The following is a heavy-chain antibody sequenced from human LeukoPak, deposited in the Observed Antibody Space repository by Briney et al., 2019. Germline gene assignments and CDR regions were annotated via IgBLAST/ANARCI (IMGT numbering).Heavy chain of an antibody. V-gene: IGHV5-10-1*01. Sequence: GESLKISCKGSGYSFTSYWISWVRQMPGKGLEWMGRIDPSDSYTNYSPSFQGHVTISADKSISTAYLQWSSLKASDTAMYYCARQGYYDILTGYYDAFDIWGQGTMDTVSS. J-gene: IGHJ3*02. CDR3: ARQGYYDILTGYYDAFDI. CDR1: GYSFTSYW. CDR2: IDPSDSYT. D-gene: IGHD3-9*01.